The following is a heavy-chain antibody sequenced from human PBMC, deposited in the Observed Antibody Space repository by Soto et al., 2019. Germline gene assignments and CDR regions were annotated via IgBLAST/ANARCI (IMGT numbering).Heavy chain of an antibody. CDR2: LYWDNTR. CDR3: ARYTTDTYFDV. Sequence: QITLKESRPTLVKPTQTLTLTCSFSGFSLYTRGVGVGWVRQPPGKALEWLALLYWDNTRRYSPSLKNSLTIAKGTSENQVVRTMTNMEPEDTGTYYCARYTTDTYFDVWGKGTTVTVAS. V-gene: IGHV2-5*02. D-gene: IGHD2-2*02. J-gene: IGHJ6*04. CDR1: GFSLYTRGVG.